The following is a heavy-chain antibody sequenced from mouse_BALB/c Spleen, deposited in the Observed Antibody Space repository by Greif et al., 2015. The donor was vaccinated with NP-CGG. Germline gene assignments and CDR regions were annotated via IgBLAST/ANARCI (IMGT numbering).Heavy chain of an antibody. Sequence: DVHLVESGGGLVQPGVSLRLSCATSGFTFTDYYMSWVRQPPGKALEWLGFIRNKANGYTTEYSASVKGRFTISRDNSQSILYLQMNTLRAEDSATYYCARDGYYWYFDVWGAGTTVTVSS. D-gene: IGHD2-2*01. J-gene: IGHJ1*01. CDR3: ARDGYYWYFDV. CDR1: GFTFTDYY. V-gene: IGHV7-3*02. CDR2: IRNKANGYTT.